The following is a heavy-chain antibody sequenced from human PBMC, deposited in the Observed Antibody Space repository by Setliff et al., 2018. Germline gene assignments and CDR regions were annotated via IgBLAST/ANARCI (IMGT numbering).Heavy chain of an antibody. CDR1: GYSISNIYY. CDR3: GRVGNWNFFDF. CDR2: IHHSGST. V-gene: IGHV4-38-2*01. D-gene: IGHD1-1*01. J-gene: IGHJ4*02. Sequence: PSETLSLTCAVSGYSISNIYYWGWIRQPPGKGLEWIATIHHSGSTNYNPSLKSRATISVDTSKNQLSLKVSSVTAADTAVYYCGRVGNWNFFDFWGQGTLVTVSS.